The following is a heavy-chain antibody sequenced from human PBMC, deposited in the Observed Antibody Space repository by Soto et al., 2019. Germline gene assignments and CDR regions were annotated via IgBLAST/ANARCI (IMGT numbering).Heavy chain of an antibody. V-gene: IGHV3-33*01. J-gene: IGHJ4*02. CDR2: IWYDGSNK. CDR3: ARDRATYPVGSPQDS. CDR1: GFIYSTYA. D-gene: IGHD1-1*01. Sequence: QVQLVESGGGVVQPGRSLRLSCAASGFIYSTYAMHWVRQAPGKGLECVALIWYDGSNKYYADSVKGRFTISRDNSKNTLYLQMDSLRAEDTAIYYCARDRATYPVGSPQDSWGQGTLVTVSS.